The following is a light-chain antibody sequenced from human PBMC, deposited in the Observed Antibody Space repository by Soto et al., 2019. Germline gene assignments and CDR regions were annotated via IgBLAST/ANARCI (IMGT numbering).Light chain of an antibody. V-gene: IGKV3-20*01. Sequence: EIVLTQSPGTLSLSPGEGATLSCRASQSVASSYLAWYQQKSGQAPRLLIYGASNRATGIPDRFIGGGSGTDFTLTISRLEPEDFAVYYCQQYGSSSYTFGQGTKLEIK. CDR1: QSVASSY. CDR2: GAS. CDR3: QQYGSSSYT. J-gene: IGKJ2*01.